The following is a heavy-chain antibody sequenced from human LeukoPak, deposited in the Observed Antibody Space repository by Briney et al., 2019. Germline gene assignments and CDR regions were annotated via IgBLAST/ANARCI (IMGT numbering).Heavy chain of an antibody. J-gene: IGHJ4*02. CDR2: TYFRSKWYS. D-gene: IGHD5-12*01. V-gene: IGHV6-1*01. CDR3: AGAVATTSFFDY. CDR1: GDSVSSNSAA. Sequence: PSQTLSLTCAISGDSVSSNSAAWNWIRQSPSRGLEWLGRTYFRSKWYSDYAVPVKGRITINPGTSKNQFSLQLSSVTPEDTAVYYCAGAVATTSFFDYWGQGTLVTVSS.